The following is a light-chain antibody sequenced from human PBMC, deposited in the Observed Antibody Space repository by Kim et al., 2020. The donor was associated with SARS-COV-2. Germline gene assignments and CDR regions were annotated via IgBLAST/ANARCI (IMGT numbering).Light chain of an antibody. V-gene: IGLV10-54*01. CDR2: RNS. CDR1: SNNVGYQG. CDR3: LAWDRSLRAWV. Sequence: QAGLTQPPSVSKGLRQTATLTCTGNSNNVGYQGAAWLQQHQGHPPKLLSYRNSIRPSGISERFSASRSGNTASLAITGLQPEDEADYYCLAWDRSLRAWVFGGGNQLTV. J-gene: IGLJ3*02.